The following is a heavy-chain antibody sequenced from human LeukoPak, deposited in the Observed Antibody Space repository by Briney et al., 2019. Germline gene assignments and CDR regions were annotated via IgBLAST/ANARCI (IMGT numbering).Heavy chain of an antibody. Sequence: SETLSLTCTVSGGSISSGDYYWSWIRQPPEKGLEWIGYIYYSGSTYYNPSLKSRVTISVDTSKNQFSLKLSSVTAADTAVYYCARERGYCTNGVCVNWFDPWGQGTLVTVSS. CDR1: GGSISSGDYY. CDR2: IYYSGST. J-gene: IGHJ5*02. D-gene: IGHD2-8*01. CDR3: ARERGYCTNGVCVNWFDP. V-gene: IGHV4-30-4*02.